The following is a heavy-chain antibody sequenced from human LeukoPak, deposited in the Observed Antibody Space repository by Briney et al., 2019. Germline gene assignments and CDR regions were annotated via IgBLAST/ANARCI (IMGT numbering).Heavy chain of an antibody. D-gene: IGHD2-2*02. J-gene: IGHJ4*02. CDR2: IKSKTDGGTT. Sequence: GGSLRLSCAASGFTVSSNYMSWVRQAPGKGLEWVGRIKSKTDGGTTDYAAPVKGRFTISRDDSKNTLYLQMNSLKTEDTAVYYCTATLGYCSSTSCYIDYWGQGTLVTVSS. V-gene: IGHV3-15*01. CDR1: GFTVSSNY. CDR3: TATLGYCSSTSCYIDY.